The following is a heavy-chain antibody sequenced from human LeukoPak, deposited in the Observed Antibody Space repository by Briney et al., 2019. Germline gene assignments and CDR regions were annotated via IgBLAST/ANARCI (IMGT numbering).Heavy chain of an antibody. CDR3: ARQATYYYDSSGYYRLDY. Sequence: SETLSLTCTVSGGPISSSSYYWGWIRPPPGKGLEWIGSIYYSGSTYYNPSLKSRVTISVDTSKNQFSLKLSSVTAADTAVYYCARQATYYYDSSGYYRLDYWGQGTLVTVSS. V-gene: IGHV4-39*01. CDR2: IYYSGST. D-gene: IGHD3-22*01. J-gene: IGHJ4*02. CDR1: GGPISSSSYY.